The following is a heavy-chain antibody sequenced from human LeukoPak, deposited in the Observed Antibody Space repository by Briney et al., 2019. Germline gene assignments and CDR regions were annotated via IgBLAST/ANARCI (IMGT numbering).Heavy chain of an antibody. V-gene: IGHV4-59*01. Sequence: SETLSLTCTVSGGSISGYYWSWIRQPPEKGLEWIGYIYSSGSTNYNPSLKSRVTISIDTSKNQFSLKLSSVTAADTAVYYCAREGTTVTHFDYWGQGTLVTVSS. J-gene: IGHJ4*02. CDR1: GGSISGYY. CDR2: IYSSGST. D-gene: IGHD4-11*01. CDR3: AREGTTVTHFDY.